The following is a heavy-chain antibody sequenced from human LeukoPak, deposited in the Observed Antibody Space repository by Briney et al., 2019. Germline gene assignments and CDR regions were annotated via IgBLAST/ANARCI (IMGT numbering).Heavy chain of an antibody. CDR2: IDHRGAT. CDR1: GGSLNGYY. J-gene: IGHJ4*02. Sequence: PSETLSLTCAVYGGSLNGYYWSWIRQSPGKGLEWLGEIDHRGATKYNASLESRVTISLDTPFNQFSLELTSVTAADTAIYYCARGSSYGASGYPYFDHWGQGTLVPAS. D-gene: IGHD3-22*01. V-gene: IGHV4-34*01. CDR3: ARGSSYGASGYPYFDH.